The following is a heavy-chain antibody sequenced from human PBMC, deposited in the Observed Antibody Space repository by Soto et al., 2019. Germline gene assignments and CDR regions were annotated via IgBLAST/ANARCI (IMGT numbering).Heavy chain of an antibody. V-gene: IGHV4-34*01. CDR2: INHSGST. Sequence: SETLSLTCAVYGGSFSGYSWNWIRQPPGKGLEWIGEINHSGSTNYNPSLKSRVTISLDTPKNQFSLRLTSLTAADTAVYFCARAPQIVAMGRPFDYWGRGILVTVSS. J-gene: IGHJ4*02. D-gene: IGHD5-12*01. CDR1: GGSFSGYS. CDR3: ARAPQIVAMGRPFDY.